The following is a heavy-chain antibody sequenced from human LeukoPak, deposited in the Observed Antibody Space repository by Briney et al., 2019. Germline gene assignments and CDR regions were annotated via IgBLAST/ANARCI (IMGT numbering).Heavy chain of an antibody. CDR2: IKLKTDGGTT. Sequence: PGGSLRLSCAASGFTFRNAWMSWVRQAPGEGLEWVGRIKLKTDGGTTDYAAATKGSFTISRDDSTNTLYLQMDSLKTEDTAVYYCTTLAAFAGDFDFQHWGQGTLVTVSS. J-gene: IGHJ1*01. CDR3: TTLAAFAGDFDFQH. V-gene: IGHV3-15*01. D-gene: IGHD2-21*01. CDR1: GFTFRNAW.